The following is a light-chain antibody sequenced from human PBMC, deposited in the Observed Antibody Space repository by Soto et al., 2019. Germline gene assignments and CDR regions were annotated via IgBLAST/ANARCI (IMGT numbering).Light chain of an antibody. CDR1: QSISNN. J-gene: IGKJ1*01. V-gene: IGKV3-15*01. CDR3: QHYNSYPWT. CDR2: GAS. Sequence: EVVMTQSPATLSVSPGSRATLSCRASQSISNNLAWYQQNPGQAPRLLIFGASTRATGVPARVSGSGSGTEFTLTISSLQPDDFATYYCQHYNSYPWTFGQGTKVDIK.